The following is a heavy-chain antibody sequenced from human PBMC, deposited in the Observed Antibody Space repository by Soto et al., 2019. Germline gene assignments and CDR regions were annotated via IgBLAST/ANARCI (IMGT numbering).Heavy chain of an antibody. D-gene: IGHD6-13*01. V-gene: IGHV4-4*02. CDR1: GGSIDSSDW. J-gene: IGHJ4*02. CDR3: ARDHHYRNSWSFDS. CDR2: SFHGGTI. Sequence: QVQLQESGPGLVKPSGTLSLTCAVSGGSIDSSDWWNWVRQPPGKGLEWIGESFHGGTIIYNPSLKSRVTISVDKSRNQFSLELTSVTAADTAVYYCARDHHYRNSWSFDSWGQGTLVTVSS.